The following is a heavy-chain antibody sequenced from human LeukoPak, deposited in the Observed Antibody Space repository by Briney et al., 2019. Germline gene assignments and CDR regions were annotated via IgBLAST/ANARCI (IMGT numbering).Heavy chain of an antibody. CDR1: GYSFTSYW. Sequence: GESLKISCKGSGYSFTSYWIGWVRQMPGKGLEWMGIIYPGDSDTRYSPSFQGQVTISADKSISTAYLQWSSLKASDTAMYYCAKTYYDFWSGYSHAFDIWGQGTMVTVSS. V-gene: IGHV5-51*01. D-gene: IGHD3-3*01. CDR3: AKTYYDFWSGYSHAFDI. J-gene: IGHJ3*02. CDR2: IYPGDSDT.